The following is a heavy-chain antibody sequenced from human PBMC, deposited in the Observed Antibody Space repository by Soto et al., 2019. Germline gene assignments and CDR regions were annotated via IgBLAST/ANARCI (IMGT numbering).Heavy chain of an antibody. CDR3: AKDRRLMWYFDL. V-gene: IGHV3-30*18. D-gene: IGHD2-21*01. CDR1: GFTFSSYG. CDR2: ISYDGSNK. J-gene: IGHJ2*01. Sequence: GGSLRLSCAASGFTFSSYGMHWVRQAPGKGLEWVAVISYDGSNKYYADSVKGRFTISRDNSKNTLYLQMNSLRAEDTAVYYCAKDRRLMWYFDLWGRGNLVTVSS.